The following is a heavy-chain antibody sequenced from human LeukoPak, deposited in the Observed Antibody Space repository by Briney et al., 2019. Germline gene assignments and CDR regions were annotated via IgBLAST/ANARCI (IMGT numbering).Heavy chain of an antibody. CDR2: ISSSGSTI. CDR1: GFTFSDYY. J-gene: IGHJ4*02. Sequence: AGGSLRLSCAASGFTFSDYYMSWIRQAPGKGLEWVSYISSSGSTIYYADSVKGRFTISRDNAKDSLYLQMNSLRAEDTAVYYCARALLSGAFDYWGQGTLVTVSS. CDR3: ARALLSGAFDY. D-gene: IGHD5-12*01. V-gene: IGHV3-11*01.